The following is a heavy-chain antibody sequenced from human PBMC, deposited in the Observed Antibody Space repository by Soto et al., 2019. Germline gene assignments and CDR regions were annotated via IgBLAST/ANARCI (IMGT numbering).Heavy chain of an antibody. CDR1: GFTFSNAW. Sequence: EVQLVESGGGLVKPGASLRLSCAASGFTFSNAWMNWVRQAPGKGLEWVGRIKSKTDGGTTDYAAPVKGRFTISRDDSKNTLYLQMNSLKTEDTAVYYCTTVGYCSGGSCYFYYYYGMDVWGQGTTVTVSS. D-gene: IGHD2-15*01. CDR2: IKSKTDGGTT. J-gene: IGHJ6*02. CDR3: TTVGYCSGGSCYFYYYYGMDV. V-gene: IGHV3-15*07.